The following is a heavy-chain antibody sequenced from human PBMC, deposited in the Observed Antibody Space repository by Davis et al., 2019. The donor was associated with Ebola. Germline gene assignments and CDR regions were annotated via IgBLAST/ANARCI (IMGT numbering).Heavy chain of an antibody. D-gene: IGHD3-3*02. J-gene: IGHJ6*03. CDR2: ISSSSSYI. V-gene: IGHV3-21*01. CDR1: GFTFSSYS. CDR3: AKDVAIFGVDIRGMENRYMDV. Sequence: PGGSLRLSCAASGFTFSSYSMNWVRQAPGKGLEWVSSISSSSSYIYYADSVKGRFTISRDNAKNSLYLQMNSLRAEDTAVYYCAKDVAIFGVDIRGMENRYMDVWGKGTTVTVSS.